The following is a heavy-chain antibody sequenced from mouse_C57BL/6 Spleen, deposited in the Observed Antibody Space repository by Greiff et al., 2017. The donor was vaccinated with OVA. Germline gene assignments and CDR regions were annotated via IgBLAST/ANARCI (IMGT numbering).Heavy chain of an antibody. CDR2: ISYDGSN. D-gene: IGHD1-1*01. V-gene: IGHV3-6*01. CDR1: GYSITSGYY. Sequence: DVQLQESGPGLVKPSQSLSLTCSVTGYSITSGYYWNWIRQFPGNKLEWMGYISYDGSNNYNPSLKNRISITRDTSKNQFFLKLNSVTTEDTATYYCARADYGSSYGDYWGQGTTLTVSS. CDR3: ARADYGSSYGDY. J-gene: IGHJ2*01.